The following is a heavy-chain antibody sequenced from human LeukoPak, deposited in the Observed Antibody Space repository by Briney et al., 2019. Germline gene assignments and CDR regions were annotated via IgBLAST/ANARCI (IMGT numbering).Heavy chain of an antibody. V-gene: IGHV3-15*01. CDR2: IKSKTDGGTT. CDR1: GFTFSSAW. Sequence: PGGSLRLSCAASGFTFSSAWMNWVRQTPGKGLEWVGRIKSKTDGGTTDFAAPVKGRFTISRDDSKSTLYLQMNSLKTEDTAVYYCTTDWPGEQTSGGIVYWGLGTLVTVSS. CDR3: TTDWPGEQTSGGIVY. J-gene: IGHJ4*02. D-gene: IGHD1/OR15-1a*01.